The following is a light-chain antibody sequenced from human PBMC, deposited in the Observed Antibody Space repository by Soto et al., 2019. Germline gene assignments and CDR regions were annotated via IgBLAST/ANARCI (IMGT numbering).Light chain of an antibody. CDR2: KAS. CDR3: QHYHSYPLT. Sequence: DIQMTQSPSTLSASIGDRVTITCRTSQSINTWLAWYQQKPGKAPKVLIYKASSLESGVPSRFSGSGSGTDFTLTISSLQPDDFATYDSQHYHSYPLTFGGGTKVEIK. CDR1: QSINTW. J-gene: IGKJ4*01. V-gene: IGKV1-5*03.